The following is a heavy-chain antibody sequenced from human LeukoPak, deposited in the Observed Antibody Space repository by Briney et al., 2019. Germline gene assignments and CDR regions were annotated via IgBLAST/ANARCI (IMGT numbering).Heavy chain of an antibody. CDR1: GFTLGTYW. CDR3: ASWGAGGNS. CDR2: INPDGSGK. D-gene: IGHD3-16*01. J-gene: IGHJ4*02. V-gene: IGHV3-7*01. Sequence: GGSLRLSCEASGFTLGTYWMNWVRQVPGKGLDWVANINPDGSGKRYVDSVKGRFTIARDNADNSLSLQMNSPRAEDTAVYYCASWGAGGNSWGQGTLVTVSS.